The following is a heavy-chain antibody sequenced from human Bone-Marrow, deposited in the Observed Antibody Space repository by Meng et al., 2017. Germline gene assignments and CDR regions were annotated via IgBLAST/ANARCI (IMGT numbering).Heavy chain of an antibody. V-gene: IGHV1-69*01. J-gene: IGHJ4*02. CDR3: ARDEDISAAGKLFGDY. CDR2: IIPIFGTA. D-gene: IGHD6-13*01. Sequence: QWQLVQSGFELKKPGASVKVSCKASGGTFSSYAISWVRQAPGQGLEWMGGIIPIFGTANYAQKFQGRVTITADESTSTAYMELSSLRSEDTAVYYCARDEDISAAGKLFGDYWGQGTLVTVSS. CDR1: GGTFSSYA.